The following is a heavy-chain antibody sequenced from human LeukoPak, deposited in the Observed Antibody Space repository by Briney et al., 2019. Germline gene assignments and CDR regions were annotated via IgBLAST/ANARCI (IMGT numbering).Heavy chain of an antibody. Sequence: ASVKVSCKASGYTFTSYAMNWVRQAPGQGLEWMGWINTNTGNPTYAQGFTGRFVFSLDTSVSTAYLQICSLKAEDTAVYYCARTYYYGSGSYYSPESCSGDDAFDIWGQGTMVTVSS. D-gene: IGHD3-10*01. J-gene: IGHJ3*02. V-gene: IGHV7-4-1*01. CDR2: INTNTGNP. CDR3: ARTYYYGSGSYYSPESCSGDDAFDI. CDR1: GYTFTSYA.